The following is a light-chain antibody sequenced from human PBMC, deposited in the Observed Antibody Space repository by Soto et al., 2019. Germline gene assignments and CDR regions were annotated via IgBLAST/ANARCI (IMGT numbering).Light chain of an antibody. J-gene: IGKJ4*01. CDR3: QQYENLPVT. CDR2: DGS. CDR1: QDIKQY. Sequence: DIQMTQSPSSLSASVGDRITITCQASQDIKQYVNWYQQKPGKAPVLLIFDGSRLEAGAPSRFSGSGLGTEFSFTISSLQPDDFATYYCQQYENLPVTFGGGTKVEIK. V-gene: IGKV1-33*01.